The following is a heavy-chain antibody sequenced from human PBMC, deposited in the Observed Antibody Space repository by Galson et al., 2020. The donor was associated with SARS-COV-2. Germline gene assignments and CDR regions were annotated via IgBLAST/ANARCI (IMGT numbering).Heavy chain of an antibody. CDR3: ARQAVTSETAFEY. J-gene: IGHJ4*02. Sequence: KIGESLKLSCAVSGFSFSDYDMNWIRQAPGKGLEWVSSISSRSSYTNYADSVNGRFTTSRDNAKNSLYLQMNSLRAEDTAVYFCARQAVTSETAFEYWGQGTLVTVSS. CDR2: ISSRSSYT. D-gene: IGHD4-4*01. CDR1: GFSFSDYD. V-gene: IGHV3-11*03.